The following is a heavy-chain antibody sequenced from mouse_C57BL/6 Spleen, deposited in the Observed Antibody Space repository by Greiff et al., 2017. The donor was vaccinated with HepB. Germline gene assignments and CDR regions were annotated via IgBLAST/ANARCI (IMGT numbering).Heavy chain of an antibody. V-gene: IGHV1-76*01. J-gene: IGHJ4*01. CDR2: IYPGSGNT. D-gene: IGHD2-3*01. CDR3: ARDDGYFYAMDY. CDR1: GYTFTDYY. Sequence: QVQLQQSGAELVRPGASVKLSCKASGYTFTDYYINWVKQRPGQGLEWIARIYPGSGNTYYNEKFKGKATLTAEKSSSTAYMQLSSLTSEDSAVYFCARDDGYFYAMDYWGQGTSVTVSS.